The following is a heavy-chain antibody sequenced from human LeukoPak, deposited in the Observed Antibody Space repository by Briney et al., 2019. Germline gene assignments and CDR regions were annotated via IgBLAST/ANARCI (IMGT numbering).Heavy chain of an antibody. J-gene: IGHJ4*02. Sequence: PGGSLRLSCAASGFTFSSYEMNWVRQAPGKGLEWVSYISSSGSTIYYADSVKGRFTISRDNAKKSLYLQMNSLRAEDTAVYYCARGRDGDYVPLDYWGQGTLVTVSS. CDR3: ARGRDGDYVPLDY. CDR1: GFTFSSYE. V-gene: IGHV3-48*03. D-gene: IGHD4-17*01. CDR2: ISSSGSTI.